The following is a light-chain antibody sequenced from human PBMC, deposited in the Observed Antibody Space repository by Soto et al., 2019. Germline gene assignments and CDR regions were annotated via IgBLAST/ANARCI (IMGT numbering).Light chain of an antibody. V-gene: IGKV3-20*01. Sequence: EIVLTQSPGTLSLSPGETATLSCRASQTVTSYFAWYQQKPGQAPRLLIYGASSRATGIPDRFSGSGSGTDFTLTISGLEPEDFAVYYWRQYGYSPRTFGQGTKVEIK. CDR2: GAS. J-gene: IGKJ1*01. CDR1: QTVTSY. CDR3: RQYGYSPRT.